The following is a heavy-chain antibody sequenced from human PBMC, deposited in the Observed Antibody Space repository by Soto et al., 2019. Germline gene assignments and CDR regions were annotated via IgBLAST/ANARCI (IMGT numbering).Heavy chain of an antibody. CDR3: ARRLTEVVTAIPSYYFDY. CDR1: GFTFSSYS. V-gene: IGHV3-21*01. J-gene: IGHJ4*02. Sequence: GGSLRLSCAASGFTFSSYSMNWVRQAPGKGLEWVSSISSSSSYIYYADSVKGRFTISRDNAKNSLYLQMNSLRAEDTAVYYCARRLTEVVTAIPSYYFDYWGQGTLVTVSS. CDR2: ISSSSSYI. D-gene: IGHD2-21*02.